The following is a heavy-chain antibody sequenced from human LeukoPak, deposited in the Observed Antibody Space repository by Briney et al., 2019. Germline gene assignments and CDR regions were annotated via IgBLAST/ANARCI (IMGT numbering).Heavy chain of an antibody. D-gene: IGHD3-10*01. CDR2: IHYTGST. CDR1: GGSISSYY. V-gene: IGHV4-59*12. Sequence: SETLSLTCTVSGGSISSYYWSWIRQSPGKGLECIGYIHYTGSTNYNPSLKSRVTISVDTSKNQFSLKLSSVTAADTAVYYCARGRVYYYGSGSYGSYMDVWGKGTTVTVSS. CDR3: ARGRVYYYGSGSYGSYMDV. J-gene: IGHJ6*03.